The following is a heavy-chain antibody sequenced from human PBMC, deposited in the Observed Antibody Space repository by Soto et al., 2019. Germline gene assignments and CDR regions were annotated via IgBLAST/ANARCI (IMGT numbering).Heavy chain of an antibody. CDR3: ARGITLPTPLDY. D-gene: IGHD1-20*01. CDR1: GYTFTSYA. V-gene: IGHV1-3*01. Sequence: ASVKVSCKASGYTFTSYAIHWVRQAPGQRLEWMGWINAGNGHTKYSQKLQGRVTITRDSSASTAYMELSSLRSEDTAVYYCARGITLPTPLDYWGQGTLVTVSS. CDR2: INAGNGHT. J-gene: IGHJ4*02.